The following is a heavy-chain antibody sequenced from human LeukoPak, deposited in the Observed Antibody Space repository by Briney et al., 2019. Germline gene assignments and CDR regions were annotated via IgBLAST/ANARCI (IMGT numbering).Heavy chain of an antibody. V-gene: IGHV1-18*01. Sequence: ASVKVSCKASGYTFTSYGISWVRQAPGQGLEWMGWISAYNGNTNYAQKLQGRVTMTTDTSTSTAYMELRSLRSDDTAVYYCARADSGYEDYYYYYYMDVWGKGTTVTISS. D-gene: IGHD5-12*01. CDR3: ARADSGYEDYYYYYYMDV. J-gene: IGHJ6*03. CDR1: GYTFTSYG. CDR2: ISAYNGNT.